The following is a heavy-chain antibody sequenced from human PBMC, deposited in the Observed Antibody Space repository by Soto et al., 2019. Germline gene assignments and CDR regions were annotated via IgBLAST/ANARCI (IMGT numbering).Heavy chain of an antibody. J-gene: IGHJ3*02. CDR1: GFTFSIYS. CDR3: AREAHFYGRSDVYDI. Sequence: EVQLVESGGGLVKPGGSLRLSCAASGFTFSIYSMTWVRQAPGKGLEWVSSIDSSSNYIYNADSVKGRFTISRDNAKNSVYLQMNSRRVEDTAVYCCAREAHFYGRSDVYDIWGQGTMVTVSS. D-gene: IGHD4-17*01. V-gene: IGHV3-21*06. CDR2: IDSSSNYI.